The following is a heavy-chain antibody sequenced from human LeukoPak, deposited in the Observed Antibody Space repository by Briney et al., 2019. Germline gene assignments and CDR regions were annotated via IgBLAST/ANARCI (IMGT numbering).Heavy chain of an antibody. CDR1: GFTFSSYA. V-gene: IGHV3-23*01. J-gene: IGHJ6*02. Sequence: GGSLRLSCAASGFTFSSYAMSWVRQAPGKGLEWVSAISGSGGSTYYADSVKGRFTISRDNSKNTLYLQMNSLRAEDTAVYYCAKKIEIGYYYSGMDVWGQGTTVTVSS. D-gene: IGHD2-21*01. CDR2: ISGSGGST. CDR3: AKKIEIGYYYSGMDV.